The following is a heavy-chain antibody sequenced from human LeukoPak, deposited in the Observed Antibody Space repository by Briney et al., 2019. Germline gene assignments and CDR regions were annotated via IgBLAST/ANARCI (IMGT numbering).Heavy chain of an antibody. V-gene: IGHV3-21*01. J-gene: IGHJ5*02. Sequence: AGGSLRLSCAASGFTFSSYSMNWVRQAPGKGLEWVSSISSSSSYIYYADSVKGRFTISRDNAKNSLYLQMNSLRAEDTAVYYCARGSPGRFDPWGQGTLVTVSS. D-gene: IGHD1-14*01. CDR2: ISSSSSYI. CDR1: GFTFSSYS. CDR3: ARGSPGRFDP.